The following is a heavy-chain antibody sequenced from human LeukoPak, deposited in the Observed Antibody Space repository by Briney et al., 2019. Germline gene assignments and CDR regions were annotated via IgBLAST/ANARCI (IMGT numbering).Heavy chain of an antibody. V-gene: IGHV4-59*01. CDR3: ARAVGGDGSGSL. CDR1: GDSISTYY. CDR2: IYYRVTS. J-gene: IGHJ4*02. Sequence: SETLSLTCTVSGDSISTYYWSWIRQPQGKGLEWIGYIYYRVTSDYNPSLKSRVTMSVDMSTRQISLKLSSVTAADTAVYYCARAVGGDGSGSLWGPGTLVTVSS. D-gene: IGHD3-10*01.